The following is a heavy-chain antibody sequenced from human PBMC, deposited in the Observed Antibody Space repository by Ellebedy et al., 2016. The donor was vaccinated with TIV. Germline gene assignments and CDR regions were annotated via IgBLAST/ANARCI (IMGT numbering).Heavy chain of an antibody. CDR3: ARGNMPPLPYGMDV. CDR1: GGSISSYY. CDR2: IYTSGST. Sequence: SETLSLTCTVSGGSISSYYWSWIRQPAGKGLEWIGRIYTSGSTNYNPSLKSRVTMSVDTSKNQFSLKLSSVTAADTAVYYCARGNMPPLPYGMDVWGQGTTVTVSS. D-gene: IGHD1/OR15-1a*01. J-gene: IGHJ6*02. V-gene: IGHV4-4*07.